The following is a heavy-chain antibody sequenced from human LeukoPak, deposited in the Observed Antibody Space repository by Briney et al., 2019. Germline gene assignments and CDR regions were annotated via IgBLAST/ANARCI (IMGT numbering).Heavy chain of an antibody. Sequence: GASVKVSCKASGYTFTGYYMHWVRQAPGQGLEWMGGIIPIFGTANYAQKFQGRVTITADESTSTAYMELSSLRSEDTAVYYCARDTKAYCGGDCLSGFDYWGQGTLVTVSS. J-gene: IGHJ4*02. CDR2: IIPIFGTA. CDR1: GYTFTGYY. V-gene: IGHV1-69*13. CDR3: ARDTKAYCGGDCLSGFDY. D-gene: IGHD2-21*02.